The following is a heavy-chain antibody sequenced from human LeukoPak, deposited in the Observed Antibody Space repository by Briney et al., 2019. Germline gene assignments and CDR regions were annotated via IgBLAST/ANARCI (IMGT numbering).Heavy chain of an antibody. D-gene: IGHD6-13*01. CDR1: GGSISSYY. J-gene: IGHJ6*02. CDR3: ARAYSSSWYLEYYYYGMDV. CDR2: IYYSGST. V-gene: IGHV4-59*01. Sequence: NPSETLSLTCTVSGGSISSYYWSWIRQPPGKGLEWIGYIYYSGSTNYNPSLKSRVTISVDTSKNQFSLKLSSVTAADTAVYYCARAYSSSWYLEYYYYGMDVWGQGTTVTVSS.